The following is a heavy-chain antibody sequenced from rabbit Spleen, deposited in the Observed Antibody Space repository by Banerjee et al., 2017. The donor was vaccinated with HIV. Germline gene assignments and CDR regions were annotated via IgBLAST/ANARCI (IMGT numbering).Heavy chain of an antibody. CDR3: ARDTGSSFSSYGMDL. V-gene: IGHV1S45*01. CDR2: IGSSSSGFT. D-gene: IGHD8-1*01. CDR1: GFSFSSNDY. J-gene: IGHJ6*01. Sequence: QEQLKESGGGLVQPGASLTLTCTASGFSFSSNDYMCWVRQAPGKGLEWISCIGSSSSGFTYSATWAKGRFTISKTSSTTVTLQMTSLTVADTATYFCARDTGSSFSSYGMDLWGPGTLVTVS.